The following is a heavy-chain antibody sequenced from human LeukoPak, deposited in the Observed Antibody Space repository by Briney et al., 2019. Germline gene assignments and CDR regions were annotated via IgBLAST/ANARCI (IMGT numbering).Heavy chain of an antibody. V-gene: IGHV4-30-2*01. CDR3: ARSRQASGLLGS. D-gene: IGHD3-10*01. J-gene: IGHJ5*01. CDR2: ISDRGPA. Sequence: SETLSLTCTVSRGVITSGGYSWNWIRQPPGKGLEWIGYISDRGPAYYNPSLKSRFTISVDRPKNQFFLTVTSVTAADTAVYFCARSRQASGLLGSWGQGTLVAVSS. CDR1: RGVITSGGYS.